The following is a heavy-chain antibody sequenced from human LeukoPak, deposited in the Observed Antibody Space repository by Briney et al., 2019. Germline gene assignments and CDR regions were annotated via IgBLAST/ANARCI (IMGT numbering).Heavy chain of an antibody. D-gene: IGHD4/OR15-4a*01. Sequence: SQTLSLTCTVSGGSISSGGYYWSWIRQHPGKGLEWIGYIYYSGSTYYNPSLKSRVTISVDTSKNQFSLKLSSVTAADTAVYYCAKDRYGGGFRTNSYFDYWGQGTLVTVSS. CDR3: AKDRYGGGFRTNSYFDY. J-gene: IGHJ4*02. CDR1: GGSISSGGYY. CDR2: IYYSGST. V-gene: IGHV4-31*03.